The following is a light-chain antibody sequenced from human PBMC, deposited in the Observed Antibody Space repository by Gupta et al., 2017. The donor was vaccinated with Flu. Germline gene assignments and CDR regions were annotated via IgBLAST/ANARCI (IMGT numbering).Light chain of an antibody. J-gene: IGLJ2*01. CDR2: QDS. Sequence: VSPGQTASITCSGDKLGDKYACWYQQKPGQSPVLVIYQDSKRPSGIPERFSGSNSGNTATLTISGTKAMDEADYYCQAGDSSVVFGGGTKLTVL. V-gene: IGLV3-1*01. CDR1: KLGDKY. CDR3: QAGDSSVV.